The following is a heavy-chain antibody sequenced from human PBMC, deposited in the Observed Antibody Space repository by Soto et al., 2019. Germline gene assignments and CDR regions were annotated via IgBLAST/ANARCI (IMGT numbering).Heavy chain of an antibody. Sequence: SETLSLTCVVYGGSFIDYHWSWVRQPPGKGLEWIGEVKDRGRTKYNPSLKSRVIISLDTPKSQLSLKLSAVTAADTAIYYCARAGGAYDYSMDVWGQGTTVTVSS. J-gene: IGHJ6*02. CDR3: ARAGGAYDYSMDV. CDR2: VKDRGRT. V-gene: IGHV4-34*01. D-gene: IGHD6-25*01. CDR1: GGSFIDYH.